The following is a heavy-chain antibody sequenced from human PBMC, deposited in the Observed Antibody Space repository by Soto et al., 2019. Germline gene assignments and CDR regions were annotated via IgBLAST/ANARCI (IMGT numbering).Heavy chain of an antibody. Sequence: PSETLSLTCTVSGGSISSYYWSWIRQPPGKGLEWIGYIYYSGSTNYNPSLKSRVTISVDTSKNQFSLKLSSVTAADTAVYYCARHGQAVDSSWYTGAWFDPWGQGTLVTVSS. V-gene: IGHV4-59*08. CDR1: GGSISSYY. J-gene: IGHJ5*02. D-gene: IGHD6-13*01. CDR2: IYYSGST. CDR3: ARHGQAVDSSWYTGAWFDP.